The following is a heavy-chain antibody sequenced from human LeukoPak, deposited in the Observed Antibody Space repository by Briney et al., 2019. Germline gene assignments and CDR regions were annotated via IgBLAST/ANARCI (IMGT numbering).Heavy chain of an antibody. CDR2: IYTSGST. D-gene: IGHD3-16*01. Sequence: SETLSLTCTVSGGSISSGSYYWSWIRQPAGKGLEWIGRIYTSGSTNYNPSLKSRVTISVDTSKNQFSLKLSSVTAADTAVYYCARDWGRPYYYYMDVWGKGTTVTVSS. J-gene: IGHJ6*03. CDR1: GGSISSGSYY. CDR3: ARDWGRPYYYYMDV. V-gene: IGHV4-61*02.